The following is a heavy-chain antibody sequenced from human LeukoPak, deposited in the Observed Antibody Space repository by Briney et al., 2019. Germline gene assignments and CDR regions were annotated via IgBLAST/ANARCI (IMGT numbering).Heavy chain of an antibody. CDR1: GYSITTSGSYY. CDR3: ARERSGSYFPRRSWFDP. V-gene: IGHV4-38-2*02. J-gene: IGHJ5*02. Sequence: SETLSLTCTVSGYSITTSGSYYWAWIRQPPGKGLEWIGDSYHGGTTYYNASLKSRVTMSVDTSKNHFSLKLSSVTAADTAVYYCARERSGSYFPRRSWFDPWGQGTLVTVSS. D-gene: IGHD1-26*01. CDR2: SYHGGTT.